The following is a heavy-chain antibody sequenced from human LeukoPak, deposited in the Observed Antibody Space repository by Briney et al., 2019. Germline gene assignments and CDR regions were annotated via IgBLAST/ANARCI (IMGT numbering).Heavy chain of an antibody. CDR2: IYYSGST. Sequence: SETLSLTCTVSGDSISSYYWSWIRQPPGKGLEWIGYIYYSGSTNYNPSLKSRVTISVDTSKNQFSLKLSSVTAADTAVYYCASPGYSSGWYYFDYWGQGTLVTVSS. V-gene: IGHV4-59*01. CDR1: GDSISSYY. CDR3: ASPGYSSGWYYFDY. J-gene: IGHJ4*02. D-gene: IGHD6-19*01.